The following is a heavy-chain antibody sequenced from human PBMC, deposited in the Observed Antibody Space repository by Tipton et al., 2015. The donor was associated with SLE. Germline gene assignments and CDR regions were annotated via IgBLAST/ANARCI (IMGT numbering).Heavy chain of an antibody. CDR2: IMPIFGTA. Sequence: QLVQSGAEVRKPGSSVKVSCKTSGDTFSIHAFSWVRQAPGQGLEWMGGIMPIFGTANYAQKFQGRVMITADESTSTAYMELSSLRSEDTAIYYCARGPRYSYGEGYFYSYMDVWGKGTTVTVSS. V-gene: IGHV1-69*01. CDR1: GDTFSIHA. D-gene: IGHD5-18*01. CDR3: ARGPRYSYGEGYFYSYMDV. J-gene: IGHJ6*03.